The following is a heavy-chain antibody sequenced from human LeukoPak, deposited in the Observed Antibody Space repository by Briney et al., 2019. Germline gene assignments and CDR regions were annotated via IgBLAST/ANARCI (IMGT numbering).Heavy chain of an antibody. CDR3: AIAILGTSYYTHFDA. J-gene: IGHJ4*02. CDR2: FDPEDGET. D-gene: IGHD3/OR15-3a*01. Sequence: ASVKVSSKVSGYTLSELFMHSVRPTPGEGLEWMGGFDPEDGETLYTKKIQGRVTVAEDTSTGTAYMELSILRSEDTAVYYCAIAILGTSYYTHFDAWGQGTLVTVSS. V-gene: IGHV1-24*01. CDR1: GYTLSELF.